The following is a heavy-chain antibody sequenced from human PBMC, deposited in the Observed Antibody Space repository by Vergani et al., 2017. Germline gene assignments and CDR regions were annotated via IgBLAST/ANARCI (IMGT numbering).Heavy chain of an antibody. V-gene: IGHV3-9*01. CDR2: ICWNSGSI. Sequence: EVQLVESGGGLVQPGRSLRLSCAASGFTFDDYVMHWVRQAPGKGLEWVSGICWNSGSIGYADSVKGRFTISRDNAKNSLYLQMNSLRAEVKAVYYCAGDGRGIVVVPASGGLNYWGQGTLVTVS. J-gene: IGHJ4*02. CDR1: GFTFDDYV. D-gene: IGHD2-2*01. CDR3: AGDGRGIVVVPASGGLNY.